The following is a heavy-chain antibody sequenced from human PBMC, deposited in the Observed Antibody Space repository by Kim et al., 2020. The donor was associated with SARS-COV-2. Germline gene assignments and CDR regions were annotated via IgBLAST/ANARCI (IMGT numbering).Heavy chain of an antibody. J-gene: IGHJ3*02. Sequence: VDSVKGRFTISRDNAKNSLYLQMNSLRAEDTAVYYCARDSRRWDRDAFDIWGQGTMVTVSS. CDR3: ARDSRRWDRDAFDI. V-gene: IGHV3-7*01. D-gene: IGHD1-26*01.